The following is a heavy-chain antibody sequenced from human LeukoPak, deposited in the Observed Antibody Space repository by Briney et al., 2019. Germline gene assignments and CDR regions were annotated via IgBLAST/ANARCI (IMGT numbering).Heavy chain of an antibody. V-gene: IGHV3-64*01. J-gene: IGHJ4*02. CDR1: GFTFSSYA. CDR2: ISSNGGST. Sequence: TGGSLRLSCAASGFTFSSYAMHWVRQAPGKVLEYVSAISSNGGSTYYANSVKGRFTISRDNSKNTLYLQMGSLRAEDMAVYYCARGYYGSGNDYWGQGTLVTVSS. D-gene: IGHD3-10*01. CDR3: ARGYYGSGNDY.